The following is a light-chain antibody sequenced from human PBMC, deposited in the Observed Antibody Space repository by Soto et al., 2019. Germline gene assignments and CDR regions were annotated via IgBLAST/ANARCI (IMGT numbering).Light chain of an antibody. Sequence: EIVLTQSPGTLSLSPGERATLSCRASQSVGSTYLAWYQQKPGQAPRLLIFGASSRATGIPDRFSGSGSGTDFTLTISRLEPEDFAVYYCQQYGSSPALTFGGGTKADIK. J-gene: IGKJ4*01. CDR2: GAS. CDR3: QQYGSSPALT. CDR1: QSVGSTY. V-gene: IGKV3-20*01.